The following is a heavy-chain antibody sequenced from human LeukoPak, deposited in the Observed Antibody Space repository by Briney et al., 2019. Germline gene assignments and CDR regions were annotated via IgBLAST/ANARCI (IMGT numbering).Heavy chain of an antibody. CDR2: ISGSGGST. CDR3: AKNGAYSYGMYYYYYYMDV. D-gene: IGHD5-18*01. J-gene: IGHJ6*03. V-gene: IGHV3-23*01. CDR1: GFTFSSYA. Sequence: PGGSLRLSCAASGFTFSSYAMSWVRQAPGKGLEWVTAISGSGGSTYYADSVKGRFTISRDNSKNTLYLQMNSLRAEDTAVYYCAKNGAYSYGMYYYYYYMDVWGKGTTVTVSS.